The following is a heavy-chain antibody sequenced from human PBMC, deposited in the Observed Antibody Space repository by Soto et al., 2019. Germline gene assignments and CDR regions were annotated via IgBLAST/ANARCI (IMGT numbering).Heavy chain of an antibody. CDR2: IYYSGST. V-gene: IGHV4-31*03. CDR3: AGGGGYCSSTSCYFY. Sequence: QVQLQESGPGLVKPSETLSLTCTVSGGSVSSGSYYWSWIRQHPGKGLEWIGYIYYSGSTYYNPSLKSRVTISVDTSKNQFSLKLSSVTAADTAVYYCAGGGGYCSSTSCYFYWGQGTLVTVSS. D-gene: IGHD2-2*01. CDR1: GGSVSSGSYY. J-gene: IGHJ4*02.